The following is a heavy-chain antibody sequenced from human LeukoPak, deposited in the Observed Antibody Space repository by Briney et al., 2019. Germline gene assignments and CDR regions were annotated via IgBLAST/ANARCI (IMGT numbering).Heavy chain of an antibody. Sequence: SETLSLTCTVSGGYTSSYYWSWIRQPPGKGLEWIGYIYYSGSSDYNPSLKSRVTISVDTSTKQFSLRLRSVTAADTAIYYCARGPYFTNHYDSSGYAYYFDSWGQGTLVTVSS. CDR1: GGYTSSYY. CDR2: IYYSGSS. V-gene: IGHV4-59*01. CDR3: ARGPYFTNHYDSSGYAYYFDS. D-gene: IGHD3-22*01. J-gene: IGHJ4*02.